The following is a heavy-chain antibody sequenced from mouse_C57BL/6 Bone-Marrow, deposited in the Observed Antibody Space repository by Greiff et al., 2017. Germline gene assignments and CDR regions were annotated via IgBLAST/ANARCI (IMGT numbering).Heavy chain of an antibody. V-gene: IGHV1-54*01. CDR3: AREGSTIVRKGFDY. D-gene: IGHD2-13*01. CDR1: GYAFTNYL. J-gene: IGHJ2*01. Sequence: QVQLQQSGAELVRPGTSVKVSCKASGYAFTNYLIEWVKQRPGQGLEWIGVINPGSGGTNYNEKFKGKATLTADKSSSTAYMQLSSLTSEDSAVYFCAREGSTIVRKGFDYWGQGTTLTVSS. CDR2: INPGSGGT.